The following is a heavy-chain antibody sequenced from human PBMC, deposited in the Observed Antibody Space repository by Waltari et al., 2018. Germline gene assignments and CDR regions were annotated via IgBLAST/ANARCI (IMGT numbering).Heavy chain of an antibody. CDR2: INPNGGST. V-gene: IGHV1-46*01. Sequence: QVHLVQSGAEVQKPGASVKVSCKASGYPFTSYYLHWVRQAPGQGLEWMGVINPNGGSTTYAQKFQGRVTMTRDTSTSTVYMELSSLRSEDTAVYYCARGLGGELPGYWGQGTLVTVSS. CDR1: GYPFTSYY. D-gene: IGHD1-26*01. J-gene: IGHJ4*02. CDR3: ARGLGGELPGY.